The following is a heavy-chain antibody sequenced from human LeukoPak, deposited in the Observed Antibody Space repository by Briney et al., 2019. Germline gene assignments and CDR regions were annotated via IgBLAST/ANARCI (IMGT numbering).Heavy chain of an antibody. D-gene: IGHD2-2*01. CDR1: GFTFSSYS. Sequence: GGSLRLSCAASGFTFSSYSMNWVRQAPGKGLEWVSSISSSSSYIYYADSVQGRFTMSRDNAKNSLYLQMNSLRAEDTAVYYCARDCSSTSCYWLYAFDIWGQGTMVTVSA. V-gene: IGHV3-21*01. J-gene: IGHJ3*02. CDR3: ARDCSSTSCYWLYAFDI. CDR2: ISSSSSYI.